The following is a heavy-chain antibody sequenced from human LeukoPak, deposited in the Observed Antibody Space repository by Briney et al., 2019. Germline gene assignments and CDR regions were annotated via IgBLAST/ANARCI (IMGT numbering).Heavy chain of an antibody. J-gene: IGHJ3*02. CDR3: ARDSLVDTARMDI. CDR1: GFTVSSNY. CDR2: IYSGGST. V-gene: IGHV3-66*01. D-gene: IGHD5-18*01. Sequence: GGSLRLSCAASGFTVSSNYMSWVRQAPGKGLEWVSVIYSGGSTYYADSEKGRFTISRDNSKNTLYLQMNSLRAEDTAVYYCARDSLVDTARMDIWGQGTMVTVSS.